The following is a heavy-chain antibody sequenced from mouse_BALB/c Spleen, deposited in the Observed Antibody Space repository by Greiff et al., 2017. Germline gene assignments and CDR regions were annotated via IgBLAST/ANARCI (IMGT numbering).Heavy chain of an antibody. CDR1: GYAFTNYL. Sequence: QVQLLQSGAELVRPGTSVKVSCKASGYAFTNYLIEWVKQRPGQGLEWIGVINPGSGGTNYNEKFKGKATLTADKSSSTAYMQLSSLTSDDSAVYFCARRGYEGAYWGQGTLVTVSA. V-gene: IGHV1-54*01. CDR2: INPGSGGT. J-gene: IGHJ3*01. CDR3: ARRGYEGAY. D-gene: IGHD2-3*01.